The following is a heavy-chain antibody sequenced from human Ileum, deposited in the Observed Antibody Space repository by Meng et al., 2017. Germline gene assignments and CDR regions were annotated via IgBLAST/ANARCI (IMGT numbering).Heavy chain of an antibody. Sequence: QVTVQASGPGLVRPSGALSPTCAFSGVSISSVIWWGGVRQPPGKGLEWIGAIFQSGSTNYNPSLKSRVSISVDKSKNHLSLSLSSVTAADTAVYYCAKAAAYNLDIWGQGALVTVSS. CDR1: GVSISSVIW. CDR3: AKAAAYNLDI. J-gene: IGHJ4*02. CDR2: IFQSGST. V-gene: IGHV4-4*02. D-gene: IGHD1-14*01.